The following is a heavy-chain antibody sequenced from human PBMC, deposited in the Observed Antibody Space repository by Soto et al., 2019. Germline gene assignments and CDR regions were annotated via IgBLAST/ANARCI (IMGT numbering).Heavy chain of an antibody. D-gene: IGHD6-19*01. CDR3: ASWEIPGGIAVARDYYYYGMDV. Sequence: SVKVSCKASGGTFSSYAISWVRQAPGQGLEWMGGIIPIFGTANYAQKFQGRVTITRDTSASTAYMELSSLRSEDTAVYYCASWEIPGGIAVARDYYYYGMDVWGQGTTVTVSS. V-gene: IGHV1-69*05. J-gene: IGHJ6*02. CDR1: GGTFSSYA. CDR2: IIPIFGTA.